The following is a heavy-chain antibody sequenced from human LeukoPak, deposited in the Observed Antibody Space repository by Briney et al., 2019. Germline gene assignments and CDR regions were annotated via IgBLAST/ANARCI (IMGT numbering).Heavy chain of an antibody. Sequence: SETLSLTCTVSGGSISSGSYYWSWIRQPAGKGLEWIGRIYTSGSTNYNPSLKSRVTISVDTSKNQFSLKLSSVTAADTAVYYCARVKSARILSYYFDCWGQGTLVTVSS. CDR1: GGSISSGSYY. V-gene: IGHV4-61*02. CDR2: IYTSGST. CDR3: ARVKSARILSYYFDC. D-gene: IGHD3-9*01. J-gene: IGHJ4*02.